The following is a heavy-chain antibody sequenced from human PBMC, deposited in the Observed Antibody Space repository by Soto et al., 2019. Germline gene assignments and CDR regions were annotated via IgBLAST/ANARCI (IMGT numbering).Heavy chain of an antibody. V-gene: IGHV3-11*01. D-gene: IGHD3-3*01. CDR3: ARDEIAYYDSWSGYYFY. CDR2: ISSSGSTI. J-gene: IGHJ4*02. Sequence: GGSLRLSCAASGFTFSDYYMSWIRQAPGKGLEWVSYISSSGSTIYYADSVKGRFTISRDNAKNSLYLQMNSLRAEDTAVYYCARDEIAYYDSWSGYYFYWGQGTLVTFSS. CDR1: GFTFSDYY.